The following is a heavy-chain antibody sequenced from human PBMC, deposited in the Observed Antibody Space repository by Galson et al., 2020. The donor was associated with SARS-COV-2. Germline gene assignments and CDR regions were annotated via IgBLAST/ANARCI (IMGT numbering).Heavy chain of an antibody. CDR1: GESFNAYY. J-gene: IGHJ4*02. CDR3: ARGTRDITMIVMIVTEVSYYLDS. CDR2: INHSGST. V-gene: IGHV4-34*01. D-gene: IGHD3-22*01. Sequence: SQASETLSLTCAVYGESFNAYYWSWIRQPPGKGLEWIGEINHSGSTNYNPSLKSRVTISKDTSKNQFSLKLSSVTAADTAVYYCARGTRDITMIVMIVTEVSYYLDSWGQGTLVTVSS.